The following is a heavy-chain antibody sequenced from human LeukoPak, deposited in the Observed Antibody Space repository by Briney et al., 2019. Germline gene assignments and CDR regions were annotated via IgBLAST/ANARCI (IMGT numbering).Heavy chain of an antibody. J-gene: IGHJ4*02. V-gene: IGHV4-38-2*02. CDR3: ARDPDGDYAYFDY. D-gene: IGHD4-17*01. CDR2: IHRSGST. CDR1: GYSSSIDYY. Sequence: KPSETLSLTCTVSGYSSSIDYYWGWIRQSPGKGLEWIGSIHRSGSTYYNPSLKSRVTISVDTSKNQFSLKLSSVTAADTAVYYCARDPDGDYAYFDYWGQGTLVTVSS.